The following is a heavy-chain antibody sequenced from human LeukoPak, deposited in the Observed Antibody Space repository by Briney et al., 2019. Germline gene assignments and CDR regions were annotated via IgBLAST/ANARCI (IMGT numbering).Heavy chain of an antibody. CDR2: IYYSGST. J-gene: IGHJ4*02. D-gene: IGHD6-19*01. CDR3: ARVGASIAVAGYYFAY. Sequence: SETLSLTCTVSGGSISSSSYYWGWIRQPPGKVLEWIGSIYYSGSTYYNPSLKSRVTISVDTSKNQFSLRLSSVTAADTAVYYCARVGASIAVAGYYFAYWGQGTLVTVSS. V-gene: IGHV4-39*07. CDR1: GGSISSSSYY.